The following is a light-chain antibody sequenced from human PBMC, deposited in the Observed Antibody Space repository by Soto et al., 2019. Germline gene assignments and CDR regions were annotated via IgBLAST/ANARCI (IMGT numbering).Light chain of an antibody. CDR1: QGVLYSSNNKNY. CDR3: KKYYSTPLT. J-gene: IGKJ5*01. V-gene: IGKV4-1*01. Sequence: DIVMTQSPDSLALSLGEMASINCKSSQGVLYSSNNKNYLAWYQQKPGHPPKLLISWASTRESGVPDPFSGSGSGTDLNLTISSLQAEDVAVYYCKKYYSTPLTFGEATRRE. CDR2: WAS.